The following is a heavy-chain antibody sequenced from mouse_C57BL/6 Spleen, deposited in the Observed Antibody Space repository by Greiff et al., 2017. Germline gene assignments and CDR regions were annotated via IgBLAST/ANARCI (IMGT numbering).Heavy chain of an antibody. J-gene: IGHJ3*01. Sequence: EVQVVESGGGLVKPGGSLKLSCAASGFTFSDYGMHWVRPAPEKGLEWVAYISSGSSTIYYADTVKGRFTISSDHAQHTLFVQRTSMRSEATAMYYCARDYDSDRHFAYWGQGTLVTVSA. CDR3: ARDYDSDRHFAY. CDR1: GFTFSDYG. V-gene: IGHV5-17*01. D-gene: IGHD2-4*01. CDR2: ISSGSSTI.